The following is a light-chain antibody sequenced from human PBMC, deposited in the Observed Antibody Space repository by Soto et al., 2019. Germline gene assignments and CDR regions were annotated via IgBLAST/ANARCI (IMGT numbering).Light chain of an antibody. J-gene: IGKJ2*01. Sequence: IHMTQSPSSLSASVGDRVTITCRASQRITTYLNWYQQKPGEAPKLLISTSGTLQRGVPSRFSGSGSGTDFTLTITSLLPADFATYLCQQTYSTPYTVGQGSKLEIK. CDR2: TSG. CDR3: QQTYSTPYT. CDR1: QRITTY. V-gene: IGKV1-39*01.